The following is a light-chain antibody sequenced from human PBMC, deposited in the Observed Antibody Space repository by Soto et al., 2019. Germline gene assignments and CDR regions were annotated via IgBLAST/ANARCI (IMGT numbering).Light chain of an antibody. Sequence: QSALTQPASVSGSPEQSITISCTGTSSDVGAYDYVSWYQQHPGEVPKLMIFDVSDRPSGVSNRFSGSKSGNTASLTISGLQAEDEADYYCSSFTTSTSYVFGTGTKLTVL. CDR3: SSFTTSTSYV. CDR2: DVS. J-gene: IGLJ1*01. V-gene: IGLV2-14*03. CDR1: SSDVGAYDY.